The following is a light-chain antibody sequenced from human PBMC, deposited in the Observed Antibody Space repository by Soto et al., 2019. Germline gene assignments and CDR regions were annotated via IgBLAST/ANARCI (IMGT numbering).Light chain of an antibody. Sequence: IPFTPTPFSPFASVGDRVPSPLPARQGISSFLAWYQQKPGKAPKLLIYAASSLQSGVPSRFSGSGFGTDFTLTITSLQPEDFATYYCQQVESYPSTFGGGTKVDNK. CDR3: QQVESYPST. CDR1: QGISSF. V-gene: IGKV1-9*01. CDR2: AAS. J-gene: IGKJ4*01.